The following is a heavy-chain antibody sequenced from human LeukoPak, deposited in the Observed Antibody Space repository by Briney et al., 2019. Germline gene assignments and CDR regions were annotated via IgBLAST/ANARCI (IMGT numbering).Heavy chain of an antibody. CDR3: VRGLFDSSSYRAFDI. J-gene: IGHJ3*02. D-gene: IGHD3-22*01. CDR2: IYTSGST. CDR1: GGSPSSLY. Sequence: SETLSLTCIVSGGSPSSLYWSWIRQPAGRGLEWIGRIYTSGSTNSNPSLKSRVTMPIDTSKNQFSLMLSSVTAADTAVYYCVRGLFDSSSYRAFDIWGQGTMVTVSS. V-gene: IGHV4-4*07.